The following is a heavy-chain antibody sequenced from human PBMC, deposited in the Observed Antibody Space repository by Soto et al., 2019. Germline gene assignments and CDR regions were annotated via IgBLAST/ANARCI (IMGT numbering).Heavy chain of an antibody. Sequence: ASVKVSCKASGGTFSSYAISWVRQAPGQGLEWMGGIIPIFGTANYAQKFQGRVTITADESTSTAYMELSSLRSEDTAVYYCARYGSFHRPNYFDYWGQGTLVTVSS. CDR1: GGTFSSYA. CDR2: IIPIFGTA. CDR3: ARYGSFHRPNYFDY. D-gene: IGHD3-10*01. J-gene: IGHJ4*02. V-gene: IGHV1-69*13.